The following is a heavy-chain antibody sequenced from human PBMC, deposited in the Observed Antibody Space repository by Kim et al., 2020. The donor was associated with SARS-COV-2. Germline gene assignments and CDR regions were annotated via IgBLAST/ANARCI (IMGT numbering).Heavy chain of an antibody. V-gene: IGHV3-23*01. Sequence: DSVKGRFTISRDNSKNTLYLQMNSLRAEDTAVYYCAKVDSSGGLTDYFDYWGQGTLVTVSS. D-gene: IGHD6-19*01. CDR3: AKVDSSGGLTDYFDY. J-gene: IGHJ4*02.